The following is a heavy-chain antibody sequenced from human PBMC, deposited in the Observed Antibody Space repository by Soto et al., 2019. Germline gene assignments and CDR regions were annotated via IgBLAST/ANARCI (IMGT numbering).Heavy chain of an antibody. Sequence: PGGSLRLSCAASGFTFSSYSMNWVRQAPGKGLEWVSSISSSGSYIYYADSVKGRFTISRDNAKNSLYLQMNSLRAEDTAVYYCARDQGRPNWFDPWGQGTLVTVSS. CDR1: GFTFSSYS. CDR3: ARDQGRPNWFDP. J-gene: IGHJ5*02. V-gene: IGHV3-21*01. CDR2: ISSSGSYI.